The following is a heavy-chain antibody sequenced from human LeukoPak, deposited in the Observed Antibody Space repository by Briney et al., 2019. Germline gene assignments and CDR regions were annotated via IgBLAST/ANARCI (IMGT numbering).Heavy chain of an antibody. V-gene: IGHV4-34*01. CDR3: ARVRIQPCPRQICSYYYGMDV. Sequence: SETLSLTCAVYGGSFSGYYWSWIRQPPGKGLEWIGEINHSGSTNYNPSLKSRVTISVDTSKNQFSLKLSSVTAADTAVYYCARVRIQPCPRQICSYYYGMDVWGQGTTVTVSS. J-gene: IGHJ6*02. CDR1: GGSFSGYY. D-gene: IGHD5-18*01. CDR2: INHSGST.